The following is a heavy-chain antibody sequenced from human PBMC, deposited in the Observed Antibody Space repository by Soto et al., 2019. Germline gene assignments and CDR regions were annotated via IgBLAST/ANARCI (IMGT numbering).Heavy chain of an antibody. J-gene: IGHJ5*02. CDR1: GASIRGSKW. CDR3: ARDKANVGGYNQFDP. D-gene: IGHD3-16*01. V-gene: IGHV4-4*02. Sequence: SETLSITCAVSGASIRGSKWWSWVRQPPGKGLEWIGDIYHSGTTNYNPSLKSRVTMSVDKSKNQFSLNLTSVTAADTAVYYCARDKANVGGYNQFDPWGPGTLVTVSS. CDR2: IYHSGTT.